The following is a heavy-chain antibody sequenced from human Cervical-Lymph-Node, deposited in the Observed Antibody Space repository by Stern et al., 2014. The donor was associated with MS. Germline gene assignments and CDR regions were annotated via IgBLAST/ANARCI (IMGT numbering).Heavy chain of an antibody. CDR2: IKPDSGVT. J-gene: IGHJ5*02. CDR1: GYTFTGYY. CDR3: ARETTEGFDP. D-gene: IGHD1-14*01. Sequence: QVQLMQSGAEVKKPGASVKVSCKASGYTFTGYYMHWMRQAPGHGLEWMGRIKPDSGVTNSAQKFQGRVSMTRDTSNSTAYMELSRLTSDDTAVYFCARETTEGFDPWGQGTLVTVSS. V-gene: IGHV1-2*06.